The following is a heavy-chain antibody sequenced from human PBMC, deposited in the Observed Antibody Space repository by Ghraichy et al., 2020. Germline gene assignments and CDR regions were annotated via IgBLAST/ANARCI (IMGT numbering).Heavy chain of an antibody. CDR3: TRDLRVSISGRAGDDY. CDR1: GFTFSSYG. CDR2: IWYDGSKK. J-gene: IGHJ4*02. V-gene: IGHV3-33*01. Sequence: GGSLRLSCAASGFTFSSYGMHWVRQAPCKGLEWVAVIWYDGSKKYYADSVEGRFTISRDNSKNTLYLQMNSLRAEDTAVYFCTRDLRVSISGRAGDDYWGQGTLVTVSS. D-gene: IGHD1-26*01.